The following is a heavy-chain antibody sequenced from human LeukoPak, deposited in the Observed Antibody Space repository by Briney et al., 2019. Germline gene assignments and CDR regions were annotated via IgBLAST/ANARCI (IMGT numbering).Heavy chain of an antibody. CDR2: TNPNSGGT. Sequence: ASVKVSCKASGYTFTGYYMHWVRQAPGQGLEWMGWTNPNSGGTNFAQKFQGRVTMTRDTSISTAYMELSRLRSDDTAVYYCASPGSSYDILTGPGYCDYWGQGTLVTVSS. J-gene: IGHJ4*02. V-gene: IGHV1-2*02. D-gene: IGHD3-9*01. CDR3: ASPGSSYDILTGPGYCDY. CDR1: GYTFTGYY.